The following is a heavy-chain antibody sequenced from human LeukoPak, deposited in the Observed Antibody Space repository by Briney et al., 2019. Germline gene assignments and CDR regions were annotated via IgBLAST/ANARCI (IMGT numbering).Heavy chain of an antibody. CDR1: GYSFTSYW. J-gene: IGHJ5*02. CDR3: ARLMGGYSSSSRWFDP. CDR2: IYPGDSDT. V-gene: IGHV5-51*03. D-gene: IGHD6-6*01. Sequence: GESLKISCKGSGYSFTSYWIGWVRQMPGKGLEWMGIIYPGDSDTRYSPSFQGQVTISADESISTAYLQWSSLKASDTAMYYYARLMGGYSSSSRWFDPWGQGTLVTVSS.